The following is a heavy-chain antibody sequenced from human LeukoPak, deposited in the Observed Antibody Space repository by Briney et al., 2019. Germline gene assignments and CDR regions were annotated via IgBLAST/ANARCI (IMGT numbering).Heavy chain of an antibody. CDR3: ARDCSYGTLDY. V-gene: IGHV3-74*01. Sequence: PGGSLRVSCAASGFTFSSYWMHWVRQAPGEGLVWVSRIISDGSSTSYADSVKGRFTLSRDNAKNTLYLQMNSLRAEDTAVYYCARDCSYGTLDYWGQGTLVTVSS. CDR2: IISDGSST. CDR1: GFTFSSYW. D-gene: IGHD5-18*01. J-gene: IGHJ4*02.